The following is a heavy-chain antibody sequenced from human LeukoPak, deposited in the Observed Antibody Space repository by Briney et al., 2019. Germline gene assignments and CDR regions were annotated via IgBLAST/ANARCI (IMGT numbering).Heavy chain of an antibody. CDR1: GYTFTGYY. CDR3: ARGYYGSGSYYKGY. V-gene: IGHV1-2*02. Sequence: VASVRVSCKASGYTFTGYYMHWVRQAPGQGLEWMGWINPNSGGTNYAQKFQGRVTMTRDTSISTAYMELSRLRSDDTAVYYCARGYYGSGSYYKGYWGQGTLVTVSS. CDR2: INPNSGGT. J-gene: IGHJ4*02. D-gene: IGHD3-10*01.